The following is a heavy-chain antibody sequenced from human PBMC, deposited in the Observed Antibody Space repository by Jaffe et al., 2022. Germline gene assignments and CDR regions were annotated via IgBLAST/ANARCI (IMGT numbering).Heavy chain of an antibody. D-gene: IGHD4-17*01. J-gene: IGHJ6*03. CDR2: IIPILGIA. CDR1: GGTFSSYT. V-gene: IGHV1-69*02. Sequence: QVQLVQSGAEVKKPGSSVKVSCKASGGTFSSYTISWVRQAPGQGLEWMGRIIPILGIANYAQKFQGRVTITADKSTSTAYMELSSLRSEDTAVYYCARVDDYGDIYYYMDVWGKGTTVTVSS. CDR3: ARVDDYGDIYYYMDV.